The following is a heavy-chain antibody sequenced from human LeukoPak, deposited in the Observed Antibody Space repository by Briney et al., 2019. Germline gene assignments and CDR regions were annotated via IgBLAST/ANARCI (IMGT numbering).Heavy chain of an antibody. V-gene: IGHV3-30-3*01. Sequence: GGSLRLSCAASGFTFSSYAMHWVRQAPGKGLEWVAVISYDGSNKYYADSVKGRFTISRDNSKNTLYLQMNSLRAEDTAVYYCARGRDYDSTGYLDYWGQGTLVTVSS. J-gene: IGHJ4*02. CDR2: ISYDGSNK. CDR3: ARGRDYDSTGYLDY. D-gene: IGHD3-22*01. CDR1: GFTFSSYA.